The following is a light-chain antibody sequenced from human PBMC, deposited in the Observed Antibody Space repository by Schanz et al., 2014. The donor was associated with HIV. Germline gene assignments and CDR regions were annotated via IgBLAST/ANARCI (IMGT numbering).Light chain of an antibody. J-gene: IGLJ1*01. CDR2: DVT. Sequence: SARTQPASVSGSPGQSITISCTGTSSDVGADNSLSFSQPPPGIAPRLLVYDVTYRPSGVSNRFSGSKSGNTASLTISGLQPEDEADYYCNSYSHSNTYVFGSGTKLTVL. CDR1: SSDVGADNS. V-gene: IGLV2-14*03. CDR3: NSYSHSNTYV.